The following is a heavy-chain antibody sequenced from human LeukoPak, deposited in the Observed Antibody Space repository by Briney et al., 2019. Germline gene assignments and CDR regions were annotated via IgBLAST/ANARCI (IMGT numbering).Heavy chain of an antibody. CDR1: GFTFSSYG. Sequence: HPGGSLRLPCAASGFTFSSYGMHWVRQAPGKGLEWVSVISYDGSNKYYADSVKGRFTISRDNSKNTLYLQMNSLRAEDTAVYYCAKNLFSGTLFDYWGQGTLVTVSS. CDR3: AKNLFSGTLFDY. D-gene: IGHD2-2*01. V-gene: IGHV3-30*18. J-gene: IGHJ4*02. CDR2: ISYDGSNK.